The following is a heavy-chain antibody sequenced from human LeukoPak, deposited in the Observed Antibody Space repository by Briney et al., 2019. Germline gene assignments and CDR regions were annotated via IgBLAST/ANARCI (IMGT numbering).Heavy chain of an antibody. CDR1: GFTVSSNY. D-gene: IGHD1/OR15-1a*01. V-gene: IGHV3-66*01. Sequence: HPGGSLRLSCAASGFTVSSNYMSWVRQAPGKGLEWVSVIYSSGDRIYYPDSVKGRFTSSRDNSKTTLYLQMNSLRAEDTAVYYCALGIAGTTGAFHIWGQGTMVTVSS. CDR2: IYSSGDRI. J-gene: IGHJ3*02. CDR3: ALGIAGTTGAFHI.